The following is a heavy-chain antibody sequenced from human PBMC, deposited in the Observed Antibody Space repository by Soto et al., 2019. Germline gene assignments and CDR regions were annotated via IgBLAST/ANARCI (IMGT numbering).Heavy chain of an antibody. D-gene: IGHD2-15*01. CDR1: CDLCNNYA. CDR2: FSPLFSTT. CDR3: AASSSGVAAGYFKF. Sequence: QVQLVQSGAEFKKPGSSVKVSCKPTCDLCNNYAFNWVRQAPGQGLEWMGRFSPLFSTTNYAQQFQARVTIGADELTTIVYLEVRTLASEATSMYYCAASSSGVAAGYFKFWGQGTLVTVSP. J-gene: IGHJ4*02. V-gene: IGHV1-69*01.